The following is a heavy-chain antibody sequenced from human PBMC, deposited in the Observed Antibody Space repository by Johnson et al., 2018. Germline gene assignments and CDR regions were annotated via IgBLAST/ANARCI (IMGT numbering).Heavy chain of an antibody. Sequence: VQLVESGGGVVQPGRSLRLSCAGSGFTFSSYAMSWVRQAPGKGLEWVSSISSSSSYIYYADSVKGRFTISRDNAKNSRYLQMNSLRAEETAVYYCARGHLFHFAFDIWGQGTMVTVSS. J-gene: IGHJ3*02. CDR2: ISSSSSYI. D-gene: IGHD3-10*01. V-gene: IGHV3-21*01. CDR1: GFTFSSYA. CDR3: ARGHLFHFAFDI.